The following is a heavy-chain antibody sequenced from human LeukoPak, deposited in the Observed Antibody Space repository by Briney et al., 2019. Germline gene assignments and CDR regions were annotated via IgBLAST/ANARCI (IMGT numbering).Heavy chain of an antibody. CDR3: ARDDPTVTTGPPVGS. Sequence: GGSLRLSCAASGLTFSSYSMSWVRQAPGKGLEWVSSISSSSSYIYYADSVKGRFTISRDNAKNTLYLQMNSLRVEDTAVYYCARDDPTVTTGPPVGSWGQGTLVTVSS. D-gene: IGHD4-17*01. CDR1: GLTFSSYS. V-gene: IGHV3-21*01. J-gene: IGHJ4*02. CDR2: ISSSSSYI.